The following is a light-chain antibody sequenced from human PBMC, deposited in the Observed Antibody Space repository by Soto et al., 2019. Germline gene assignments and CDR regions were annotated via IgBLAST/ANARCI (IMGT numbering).Light chain of an antibody. CDR3: QSYDSSLSAWV. CDR2: GNS. J-gene: IGLJ2*01. Sequence: QSVLTQPPSVSGAPGQRVTISCTGSSSNIGAGYDVHWYQQLPGTGHKLLIYGNSNRPSGVPDRFSGSKSGTSASLAITGLQAEDEADYYCQSYDSSLSAWVFGGGTKLTVL. CDR1: SSNIGAGYD. V-gene: IGLV1-40*01.